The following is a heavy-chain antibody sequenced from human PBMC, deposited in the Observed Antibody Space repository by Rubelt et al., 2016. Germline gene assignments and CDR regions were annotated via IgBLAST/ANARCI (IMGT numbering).Heavy chain of an antibody. CDR3: ARDIREVGATLYFDY. J-gene: IGHJ4*02. CDR2: ISGSGGST. CDR1: GFTFSSYA. D-gene: IGHD1-26*01. V-gene: IGHV3-23*01. Sequence: LVQPGGSLRLSCAASGFTFSSYAMSWVRQAPGKGLEWVSAISGSGGSTYYADSVKGRFTISRDNSKNTLYLQMNSLRAEDTAVYYCARDIREVGATLYFDYWGQGTLVTVSS.